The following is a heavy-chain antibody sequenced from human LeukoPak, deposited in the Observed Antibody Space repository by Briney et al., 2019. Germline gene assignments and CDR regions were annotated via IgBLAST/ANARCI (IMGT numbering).Heavy chain of an antibody. D-gene: IGHD6-13*01. J-gene: IGHJ4*02. V-gene: IGHV1-2*02. CDR3: ARASAGYSSSWYVG. CDR1: GYTFTCYY. Sequence: GASVKVSCKASGYTFTCYYMHWVRQAPGQGLEWMGWINPNSGGTNYAQKFQGRVTMTRDTSISTAYMELSRLRSDDTAVYYCARASAGYSSSWYVGWGQGTLVTVSS. CDR2: INPNSGGT.